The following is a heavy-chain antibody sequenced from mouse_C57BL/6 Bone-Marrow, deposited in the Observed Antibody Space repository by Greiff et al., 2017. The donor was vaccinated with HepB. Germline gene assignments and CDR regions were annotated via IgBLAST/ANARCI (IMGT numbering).Heavy chain of an antibody. CDR1: GFSFTSYG. J-gene: IGHJ1*03. V-gene: IGHV2-5*01. D-gene: IGHD2-3*01. CDR3: AKNSYDGYSLYFDV. CDR2: IWRGGST. Sequence: QVQLKQSGPGLVQPSQSLSITCTVSGFSFTSYGIHWVRQSPGKGLEWLGVIWRGGSTDYNAAFMSRLSITKDNSKSQVFFKMNSLQADDTAIYYCAKNSYDGYSLYFDVWGTGTTVTVSS.